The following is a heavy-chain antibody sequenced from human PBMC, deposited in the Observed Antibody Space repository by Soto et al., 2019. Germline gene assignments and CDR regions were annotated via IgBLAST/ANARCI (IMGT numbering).Heavy chain of an antibody. CDR2: SSGSGGNT. CDR3: AKDFDSSSYYFFGD. D-gene: IGHD3-22*01. CDR1: GFSFHTYS. Sequence: GGSLRLSCAASGFSFHTYSLSWVRQPPGKGLEWVSASSGSGGNTYYAASVKGRFTISRDNSMKRLFLQMTSLRAEDTAVYYCAKDFDSSSYYFFGDWGQGTPVTVSS. V-gene: IGHV3-23*01. J-gene: IGHJ4*02.